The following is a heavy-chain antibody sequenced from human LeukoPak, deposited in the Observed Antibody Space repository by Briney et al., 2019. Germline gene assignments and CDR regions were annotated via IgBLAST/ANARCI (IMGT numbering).Heavy chain of an antibody. J-gene: IGHJ4*02. CDR2: FSGSGGST. D-gene: IGHD6-6*01. CDR3: AKDRVPLAARPLHFDY. Sequence: GGSLRLSCAASGFTFSNFAMSWVRQAPGKGLEWVSAFSGSGGSTYYADSVKGRFTISRDNSKNTLYLQMNSLRAEDTAVYYCAKDRVPLAARPLHFDYWGQGTLVTVSS. CDR1: GFTFSNFA. V-gene: IGHV3-23*01.